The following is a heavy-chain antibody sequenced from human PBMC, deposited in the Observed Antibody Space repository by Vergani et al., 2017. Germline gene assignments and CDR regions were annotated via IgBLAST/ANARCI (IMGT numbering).Heavy chain of an antibody. CDR2: ISRSGSTI. V-gene: IGHV3-48*03. CDR1: GFTFISYE. J-gene: IGHJ3*02. D-gene: IGHD2-15*01. CDR3: ARGYCSGGSCHDAFDI. Sequence: EVQLLESGGGLVQPGGSLRLSCAASGFTFISYEMNWVRQAPGKGLEWVSYISRSGSTIYYADSVKGRFTISSDNAKNSLYLQMHSLRAEDTAVYYCARGYCSGGSCHDAFDIWGQGTMVTVSS.